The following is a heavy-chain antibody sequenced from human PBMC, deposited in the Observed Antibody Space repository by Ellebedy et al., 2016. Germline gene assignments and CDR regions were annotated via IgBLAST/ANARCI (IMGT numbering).Heavy chain of an antibody. CDR2: IRSKAYGGTT. D-gene: IGHD1-7*01. J-gene: IGHJ6*03. Sequence: GGSLRLXXTASGFTIADYAMSWFRQAPGKGLEWVGFIRSKAYGGTTEYAASLKTRFTISRDDSKSIVYLQMNSLKTEDTAVYYCNSGNLGYYYMDVWGRGTTVTVSS. CDR1: GFTIADYA. V-gene: IGHV3-49*03. CDR3: NSGNLGYYYMDV.